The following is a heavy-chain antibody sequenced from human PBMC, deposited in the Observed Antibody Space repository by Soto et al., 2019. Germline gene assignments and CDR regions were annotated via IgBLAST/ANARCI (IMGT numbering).Heavy chain of an antibody. Sequence: QVQLVQSGAEVKKPGSSVKVSCKASGGTFSSYAISWVRQAPGQGLEWMGGIIPIFGTANYAQKFQGRVTITADESTSTAYMELSSLRSEDTAVYYCASADIVVVLAASPWGAFDIWGQGTMVTVSS. J-gene: IGHJ3*02. D-gene: IGHD2-2*01. CDR2: IIPIFGTA. CDR3: ASADIVVVLAASPWGAFDI. V-gene: IGHV1-69*01. CDR1: GGTFSSYA.